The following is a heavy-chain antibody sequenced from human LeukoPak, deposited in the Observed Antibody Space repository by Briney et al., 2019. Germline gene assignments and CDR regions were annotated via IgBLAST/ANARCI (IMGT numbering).Heavy chain of an antibody. V-gene: IGHV1-69*13. Sequence: GASVNVSCKASGGTFSSYAISWVRQAPGQGLEWMGGIIPIFGTANYAQKFQGRVTITADESTSTAYMELSSLRSEDTAVYYCARDIAVAGTVGYFDYWGQGTLVTVSS. J-gene: IGHJ4*02. CDR1: GGTFSSYA. CDR2: IIPIFGTA. D-gene: IGHD6-19*01. CDR3: ARDIAVAGTVGYFDY.